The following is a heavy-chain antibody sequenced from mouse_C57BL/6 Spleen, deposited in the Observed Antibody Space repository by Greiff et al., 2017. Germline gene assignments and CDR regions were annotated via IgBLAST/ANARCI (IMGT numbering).Heavy chain of an antibody. Sequence: VQLQQSGPELVKPGASVKISCKASGYSFTGYYMNWVKQSPETSLEWIGEINPSTGGTTYNQKFKAKATLTVDKSSSTAYMQLKRLTSEDSAVYYYARTGYDYDLYAMDYWGQGTSVTVSS. J-gene: IGHJ4*01. D-gene: IGHD2-4*01. CDR2: INPSTGGT. CDR1: GYSFTGYY. V-gene: IGHV1-42*01. CDR3: ARTGYDYDLYAMDY.